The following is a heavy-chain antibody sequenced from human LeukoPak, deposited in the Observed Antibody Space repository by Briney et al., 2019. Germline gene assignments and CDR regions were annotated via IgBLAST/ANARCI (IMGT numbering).Heavy chain of an antibody. CDR2: IYPVDSDI. Sequence: GESPKIFCNGSGYRFSSYWIGRVRQMPGKGPEWMVSIYPVDSDIKYSPSFEGQVTISADKSNSTAYLQWSSLKASDTAMYYCARRSSSGGYYFDYWGQGTLVTVSS. CDR3: ARRSSSGGYYFDY. V-gene: IGHV5-51*01. J-gene: IGHJ4*02. CDR1: GYRFSSYW. D-gene: IGHD3-16*01.